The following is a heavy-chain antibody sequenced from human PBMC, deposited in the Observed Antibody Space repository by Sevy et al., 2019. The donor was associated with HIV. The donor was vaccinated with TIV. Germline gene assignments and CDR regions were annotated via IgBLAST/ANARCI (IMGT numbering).Heavy chain of an antibody. CDR1: GGTFSSYA. CDR2: IIPIFGTA. CDR3: AGMIAAAGDYYCYGMDV. J-gene: IGHJ6*02. D-gene: IGHD6-13*01. Sequence: ASVKVSCKASGGTFSSYAISWVRQAPGQGLEWMGGIIPIFGTANYAQKFQGRVTITADESTSTAYMELSSLRSEDTAVYYCAGMIAAAGDYYCYGMDVWGQGTTVTVSS. V-gene: IGHV1-69*13.